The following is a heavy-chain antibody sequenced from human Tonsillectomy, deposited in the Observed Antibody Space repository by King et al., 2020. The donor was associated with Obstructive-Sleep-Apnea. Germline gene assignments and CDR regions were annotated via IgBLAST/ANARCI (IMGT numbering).Heavy chain of an antibody. CDR1: GGSISSSSDF. CDR3: ARTLRSVTAAGLNWFDP. Sequence: QLQESGPGLVKPSETLSLTCTVSGGSISSSSDFWGGLRQPPGKGLEWIGNIYYSGSTYNNPSLKSRGTISVDTSKNQFSPNLSSVTAADTAVYYCARTLRSVTAAGLNWFDPWGQGTLVTVSS. V-gene: IGHV4-39*07. CDR2: IYYSGST. J-gene: IGHJ5*02. D-gene: IGHD6-13*01.